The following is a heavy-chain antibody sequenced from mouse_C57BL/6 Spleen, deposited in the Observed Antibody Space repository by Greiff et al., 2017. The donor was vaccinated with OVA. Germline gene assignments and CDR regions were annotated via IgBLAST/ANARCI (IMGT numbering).Heavy chain of an antibody. CDR1: GYTFTSYG. CDR3: ARSGGYYAYYFDY. J-gene: IGHJ2*01. CDR2: IYPRSGNT. Sequence: VQLQQSGAELARPGASVKLSCKASGYTFTSYGISWVKQRPGQGLEWIGEIYPRSGNTYYNEKFKGKATLTADKSSSTAYMELRSLTSEDSAVXFCARSGGYYAYYFDYWGQGTTLTVSS. V-gene: IGHV1-81*01. D-gene: IGHD2-3*01.